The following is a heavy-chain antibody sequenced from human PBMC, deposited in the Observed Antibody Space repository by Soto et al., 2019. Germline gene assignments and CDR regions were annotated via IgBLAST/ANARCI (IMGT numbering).Heavy chain of an antibody. V-gene: IGHV3-21*01. J-gene: IGHJ6*02. Sequence: GGSLRLSCAASGFTFSSYSMNWVRQAPGKGLEWVASISSSSSYIYYADSVKGRFTISRDKAKNSLFLQMSSLRAEDTALYYCARHQGPAAGNYGMDGWGRGTTVTVSS. CDR2: ISSSSSYI. CDR3: ARHQGPAAGNYGMDG. CDR1: GFTFSSYS. D-gene: IGHD6-13*01.